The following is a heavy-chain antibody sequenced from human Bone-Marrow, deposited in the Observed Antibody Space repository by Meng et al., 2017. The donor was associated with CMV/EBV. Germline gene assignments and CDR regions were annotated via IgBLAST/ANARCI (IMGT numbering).Heavy chain of an antibody. CDR2: INPNSGGT. CDR3: ARRGLAVLAYYGMDV. Sequence: ASVKVCCTASGYTFTGYYIHWARQAPGQGLEWMGWINPNSGGTNYAQKFQGRVTMTRDTSISTAYMELSSLTSDDTAVYYCARRGLAVLAYYGMDVWGQGTTVTVSS. J-gene: IGHJ6*02. CDR1: GYTFTGYY. D-gene: IGHD6-19*01. V-gene: IGHV1-2*02.